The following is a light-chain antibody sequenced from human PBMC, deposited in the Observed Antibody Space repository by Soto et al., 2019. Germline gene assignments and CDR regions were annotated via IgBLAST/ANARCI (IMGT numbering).Light chain of an antibody. V-gene: IGLV1-40*01. Sequence: QSVLTQPPSVSGAPGQRVTISCTGNNSNLGAGYDVHWYQQLPGAAPKLVIFGNRNRPSGVPERFSGSKSGTSGTLDITGLQTGDEADYYCATWDGSLPGEVFGGGTQLTVL. CDR3: ATWDGSLPGEV. CDR1: NSNLGAGYD. J-gene: IGLJ2*01. CDR2: GNR.